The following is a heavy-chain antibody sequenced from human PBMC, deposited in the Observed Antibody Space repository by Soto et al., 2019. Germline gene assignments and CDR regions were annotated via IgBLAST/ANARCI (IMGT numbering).Heavy chain of an antibody. J-gene: IGHJ4*02. D-gene: IGHD6-13*01. V-gene: IGHV4-59*11. CDR2: IYYSGST. CDR3: ARDAPGSSWLDY. Sequence: PSETLSLTCTVSGDSIRSQYWSWIRQPPGKGLEWIGYIYYSGSTNYNPSLKSRITISVDTSKNQFSLKLRSVTAADTAVYYCARDAPGSSWLDYWGRGTLVTVSS. CDR1: GDSIRSQY.